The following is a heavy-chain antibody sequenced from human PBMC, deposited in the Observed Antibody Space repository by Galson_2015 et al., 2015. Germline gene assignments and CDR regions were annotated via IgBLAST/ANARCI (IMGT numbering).Heavy chain of an antibody. D-gene: IGHD3-22*01. Sequence: SLRLSCAASGFTFSSYAMHWVRQAPGKGLEWVAVISYDGSNKYYADSVKGRFTISRDNSKNTLYLQMNSLRAEDTAVYYCAREGSNIVVANWGGGAFDIWGQGTMVTVSS. V-gene: IGHV3-30-3*01. CDR3: AREGSNIVVANWGGGAFDI. J-gene: IGHJ3*02. CDR1: GFTFSSYA. CDR2: ISYDGSNK.